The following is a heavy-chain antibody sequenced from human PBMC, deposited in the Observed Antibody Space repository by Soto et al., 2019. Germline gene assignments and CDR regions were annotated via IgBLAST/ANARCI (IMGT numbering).Heavy chain of an antibody. Sequence: QITVKESGPTVVKPTQPLPLTCTFSGFSLSTSGVRVGWIRQPPGNALEWLALLYWDDDKRYSPSLKTRLTINKDTTRKQVVLTKTNMDHVDTATYYCAFRQEYRGSWVSGWFDPWGQGTLVTVSS. CDR3: AFRQEYRGSWVSGWFDP. J-gene: IGHJ5*02. CDR1: GFSLSTSGVR. V-gene: IGHV2-5*02. CDR2: LYWDDDK. D-gene: IGHD6-13*01.